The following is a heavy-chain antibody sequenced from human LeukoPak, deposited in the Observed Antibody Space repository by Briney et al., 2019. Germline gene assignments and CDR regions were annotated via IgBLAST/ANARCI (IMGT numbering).Heavy chain of an antibody. Sequence: PSETLSLTCAVYGGSFSGYYWSWIRQPPGKGLEWIGEINHSGSTNYNPSLKSRVAISVDTSKNQFSLKLSSVTAADTAVYYCARRRDILTGYFRSGYYMDVWGKGTTVTISS. CDR3: ARRRDILTGYFRSGYYMDV. CDR2: INHSGST. D-gene: IGHD3-9*01. V-gene: IGHV4-34*01. J-gene: IGHJ6*03. CDR1: GGSFSGYY.